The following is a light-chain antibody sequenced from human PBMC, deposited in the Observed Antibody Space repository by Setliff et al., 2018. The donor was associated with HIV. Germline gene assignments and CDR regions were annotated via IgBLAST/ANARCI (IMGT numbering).Light chain of an antibody. Sequence: QSVLTQPASVSGSPGQSITISCTGTSSDVGRYNLVSWYQQHPGKAPKHMIYQATKRPSGVSNRFSGSKSGNTAPLTISGLQAEDEADYYCCSNTGSTTYVFGTWTKVTV. V-gene: IGLV2-23*01. CDR1: SSDVGRYNL. CDR2: QAT. J-gene: IGLJ1*01. CDR3: CSNTGSTTYV.